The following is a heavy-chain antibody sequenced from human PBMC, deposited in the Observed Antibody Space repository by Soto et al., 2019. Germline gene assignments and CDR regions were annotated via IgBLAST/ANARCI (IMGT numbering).Heavy chain of an antibody. V-gene: IGHV3-30*03. CDR3: AQTARGVSYYSEYSNGIDL. J-gene: IGHJ6*02. D-gene: IGHD1-26*01. CDR2: ISYDGSNK. CDR1: GFTFSSYG. Sequence: GGALRLCCAASGFTFSSYGMHWVRQAPGKGLEWVAVISYDGSNKYYADSVKGRGTISRDNSKNMLDLQMNILRAGDTAVYYSAQTARGVSYYSEYSNGIDLWGQRT.